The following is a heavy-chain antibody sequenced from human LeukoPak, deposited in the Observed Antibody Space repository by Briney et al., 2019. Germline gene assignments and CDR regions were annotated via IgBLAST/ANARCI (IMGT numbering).Heavy chain of an antibody. J-gene: IGHJ6*03. CDR1: GFTFSSYA. CDR2: ISGSGGST. Sequence: GGSLRLSCAASGFTFSSYAMSWVRQAPGKGLEWVSAISGSGGSTYYADSVKGRFTISRDNAKNSLYLQMNSLRAEDTALYHCARIAARYYYYYYMDVWGKGTTVTVSS. V-gene: IGHV3-23*01. CDR3: ARIAARYYYYYYMDV. D-gene: IGHD6-6*01.